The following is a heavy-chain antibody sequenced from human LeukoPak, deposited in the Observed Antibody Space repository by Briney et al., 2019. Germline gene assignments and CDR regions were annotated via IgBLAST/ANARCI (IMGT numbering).Heavy chain of an antibody. CDR3: ARDEIVTKYYFNY. CDR2: ISFDASYK. Sequence: PGGSLRLSCAASGFTFSSYAMHWVRQAPGKGLEWVAVISFDASYKYYADSVKGRFTISRDNSKNTLYLQMNSRRAEDTAVYYCARDEIVTKYYFNYWGQGTLVTVSS. J-gene: IGHJ4*02. CDR1: GFTFSSYA. D-gene: IGHD1-26*01. V-gene: IGHV3-30*04.